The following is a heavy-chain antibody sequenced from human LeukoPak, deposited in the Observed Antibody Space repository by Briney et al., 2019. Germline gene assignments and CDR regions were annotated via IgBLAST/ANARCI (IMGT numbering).Heavy chain of an antibody. J-gene: IGHJ4*02. V-gene: IGHV4-61*02. CDR1: GDSISSDRFY. CDR3: ARVPDWTYVPDY. CDR2: IKSSNT. D-gene: IGHD3-16*01. Sequence: SETLSLTCTVSGDSISSDRFYWTWVRQPAGKGLEWIGRIKSSNTNYNPSLKSRVSISLDTSTNQFSLKLSSLTAADTAVYYCARVPDWTYVPDYWGQGTLVTVSS.